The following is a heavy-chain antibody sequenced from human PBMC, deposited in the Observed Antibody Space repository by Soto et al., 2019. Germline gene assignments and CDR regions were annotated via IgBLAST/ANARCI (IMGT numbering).Heavy chain of an antibody. Sequence: QVQLQESGPGLVKPSQTLSLTCTVSGGSISSGGYYWSWIRQHPGKGLEWIGYIYYSGSTNYNPSLRMRLTIAVDASKNQFSLQLSSVTAADTAVYYYASIPGYYYGMDVWGQGTTVTVSS. CDR2: IYYSGST. CDR3: ASIPGYYYGMDV. D-gene: IGHD7-27*01. J-gene: IGHJ6*02. CDR1: GGSISSGGYY. V-gene: IGHV4-31*03.